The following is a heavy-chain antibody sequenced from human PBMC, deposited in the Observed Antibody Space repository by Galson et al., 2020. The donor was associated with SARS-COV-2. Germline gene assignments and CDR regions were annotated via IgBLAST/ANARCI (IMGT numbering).Heavy chain of an antibody. Sequence: GGSLRLSCSASGFSFSDYEMNWVRQAPGKGLEWLSYISSSGKSKYYADSVEGRFTISRDNAENSLFLQLNSLSAEETAVYYCARGLRGFDHLSYYYFDVWGQGALVTVSS. CDR3: ARGLRGFDHLSYYYFDV. J-gene: IGHJ4*02. CDR2: ISSSGKSK. CDR1: GFSFSDYE. V-gene: IGHV3-48*03. D-gene: IGHD4-17*01.